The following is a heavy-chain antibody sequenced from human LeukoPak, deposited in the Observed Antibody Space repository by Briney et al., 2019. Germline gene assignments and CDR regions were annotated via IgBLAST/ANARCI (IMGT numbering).Heavy chain of an antibody. D-gene: IGHD5-24*01. CDR1: GGSISSGSYY. CDR2: IYTSGST. V-gene: IGHV4-61*02. J-gene: IGHJ5*02. Sequence: SETLSLTCTVSGGSISSGSYYWSWIRQPAGKGLEWIGRIYTSGSTNYYPSLKSRVTISVDTSKNQFSLKLSSVTAADTAVYYCARVVGYKYWFDPWGQGTLVTVSS. CDR3: ARVVGYKYWFDP.